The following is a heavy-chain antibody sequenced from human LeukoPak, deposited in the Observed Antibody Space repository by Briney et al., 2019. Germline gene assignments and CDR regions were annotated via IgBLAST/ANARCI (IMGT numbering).Heavy chain of an antibody. CDR2: ISSSGSTI. Sequence: GGSLRLSCAASGFTFSDYYMSWIRQAPGKGLEWVSYISSSGSTIYYADSVKGRFTISRDNAKNSLYLQMNSLRAEDTAVYYCAREQLSPQIYYYYYGMDVWGQGTTVTVPS. V-gene: IGHV3-11*01. CDR1: GFTFSDYY. J-gene: IGHJ6*02. D-gene: IGHD6-13*01. CDR3: AREQLSPQIYYYYYGMDV.